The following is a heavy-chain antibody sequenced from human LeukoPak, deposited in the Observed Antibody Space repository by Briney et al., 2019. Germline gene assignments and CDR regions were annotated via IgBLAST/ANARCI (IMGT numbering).Heavy chain of an antibody. J-gene: IGHJ3*02. CDR3: ARGMADWGSYRYFAFDI. D-gene: IGHD3-16*02. V-gene: IGHV6-1*01. CDR2: TYYRSKWYN. Sequence: SQTLSLTCAISGDSVSSNSAAWHWIRQSPSRGLEWLGRTYYRSKWYNDYAVSVKSRITINPDTSKNQFSLQLNSVTPEDTAVYYCARGMADWGSYRYFAFDIWGQGTMATVSS. CDR1: GDSVSSNSAA.